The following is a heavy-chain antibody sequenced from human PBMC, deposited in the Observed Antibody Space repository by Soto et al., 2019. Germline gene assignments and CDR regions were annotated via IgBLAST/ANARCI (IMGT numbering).Heavy chain of an antibody. J-gene: IGHJ6*02. V-gene: IGHV6-1*01. D-gene: IGHD2-21*01. Sequence: VQLLQSGPGLVKPSQILSLTCVISGDNVSANNAAWNWIRQSPSRGLEWLGRTYYRSKWHNDYASSVKSQIIIKSHSSLNRSALQLSSVTPEDTAVYYCARDSCVSLVTAHHYCYGLDVWGQGTTVTVTS. CDR3: ARDSCVSLVTAHHYCYGLDV. CDR1: GDNVSANNAA. CDR2: TYYRSKWHN.